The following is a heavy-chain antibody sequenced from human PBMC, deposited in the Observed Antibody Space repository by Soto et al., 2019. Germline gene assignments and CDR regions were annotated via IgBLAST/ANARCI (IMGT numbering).Heavy chain of an antibody. CDR2: INSGGATT. CDR3: ATVLLTIHY. J-gene: IGHJ4*02. D-gene: IGHD1-1*01. CDR1: GVTFSTYP. V-gene: IGHV3-23*01. Sequence: EVQLLESGGGLVQPGGSLRLSCAASGVTFSTYPMSWVRQAPGKGLEWVSAINSGGATTYYADSVKGRFTISRDNSKNTLYRQMISLSAEDKALYYCATVLLTIHYWGQGTLVTVSS.